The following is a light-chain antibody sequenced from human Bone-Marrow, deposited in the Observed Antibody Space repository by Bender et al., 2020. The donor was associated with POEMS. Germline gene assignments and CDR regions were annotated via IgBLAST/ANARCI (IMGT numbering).Light chain of an antibody. Sequence: QSALTQPASVSGSPGQSITISCTGTSSDVGSYNLVSWFQQHPNKAPKLMIYEVSKRPSGVSNRFSGSQSGNTASLTISGLQAGDEADYYCSSYDGTTLVLFGGGTKLTVL. CDR1: SSDVGSYNL. CDR3: SSYDGTTLVL. CDR2: EVS. V-gene: IGLV2-23*02. J-gene: IGLJ2*01.